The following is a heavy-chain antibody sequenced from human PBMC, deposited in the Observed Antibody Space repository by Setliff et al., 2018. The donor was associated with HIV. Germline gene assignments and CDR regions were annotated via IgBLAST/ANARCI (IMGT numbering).Heavy chain of an antibody. D-gene: IGHD1-26*01. CDR1: GYTFTSYA. CDR2: IHTNTGDP. V-gene: IGHV7-4-1*02. CDR3: ATRGEQLYFYGMDV. Sequence: ASVKVSCKASGYTFTSYAVNWVRQAPGQGLEWVGWIHTNTGDPTYAQGFTGRFVFSFDTSVSTAYLQISGLKAEDTAVYYCATRGEQLYFYGMDVWG. J-gene: IGHJ6*01.